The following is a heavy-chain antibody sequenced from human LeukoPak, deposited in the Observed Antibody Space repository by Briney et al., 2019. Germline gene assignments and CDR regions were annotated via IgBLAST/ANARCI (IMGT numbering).Heavy chain of an antibody. Sequence: ASVKVSCKASGYTFTSYGISWVRQAPGQGLEWMGWISAYNGNTNYAQKLQGRVTMTTDTSTSTAYMELRSLRSDDTAVYYCARADYGSGPYYYYYGMDVWGQGTTVTVSS. V-gene: IGHV1-18*01. D-gene: IGHD3-10*01. CDR1: GYTFTSYG. J-gene: IGHJ6*02. CDR2: ISAYNGNT. CDR3: ARADYGSGPYYYYYGMDV.